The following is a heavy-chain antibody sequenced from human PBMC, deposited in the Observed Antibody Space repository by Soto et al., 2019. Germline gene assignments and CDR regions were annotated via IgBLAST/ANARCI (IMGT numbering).Heavy chain of an antibody. CDR3: VRGGRGYTRDDVFDI. CDR1: AFTFRSYS. J-gene: IGHJ3*02. CDR2: ISSTSNPI. V-gene: IGHV3-21*06. D-gene: IGHD2-2*02. Sequence: EVQLVESGGGLVKPGESLRLSCVDSAFTFRSYSMNWVRQAPGKGLEWVSSISSTSNPIFYADSLEGRFTISRDNTKNSLYLQMNSLRAEDTAVYYCVRGGRGYTRDDVFDIWGQGTRVTVSS.